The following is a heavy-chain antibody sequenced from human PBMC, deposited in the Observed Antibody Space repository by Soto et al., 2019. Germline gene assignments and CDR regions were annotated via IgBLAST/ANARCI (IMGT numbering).Heavy chain of an antibody. CDR2: IKTDXRRT. V-gene: IGHV3-74*01. Sequence: XXSLRLSCVASEFNFSSYWMHWVRQVPGKGLVRVSXIKTDXRRTTYADSVXXRFPIYRXXDKNTMYLQMNSMRPEDTAVYYCARGNLGGFDLWGQGTTVTVSS. CDR3: ARGNLGGFDL. D-gene: IGHD2-15*01. J-gene: IGHJ6*01. CDR1: EFNFSSYW.